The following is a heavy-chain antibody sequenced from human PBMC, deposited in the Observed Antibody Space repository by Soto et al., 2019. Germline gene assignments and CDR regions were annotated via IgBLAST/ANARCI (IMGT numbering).Heavy chain of an antibody. D-gene: IGHD3-9*01. Sequence: GGSLRLSCAASGFTFSSYAMSWVRQAPGKGLEWVSAISGSGGSTYYADSVKGRFTISRDNSKNTLYLQMNSLRAEDTAVYYCAKDQAGGFYDILTGLSLGEFDYWGQGTLVTVSS. CDR3: AKDQAGGFYDILTGLSLGEFDY. CDR2: ISGSGGST. CDR1: GFTFSSYA. V-gene: IGHV3-23*01. J-gene: IGHJ4*02.